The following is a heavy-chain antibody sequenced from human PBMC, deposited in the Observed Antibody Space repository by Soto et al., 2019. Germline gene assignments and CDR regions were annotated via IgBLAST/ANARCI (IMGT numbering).Heavy chain of an antibody. CDR2: VSGSGGSK. Sequence: EVQLFESGGGLAQQGESLRLSCVGSGFDFSSQVMSWVRQAPGKGLEWVSSVSGSGGSKHFPDFLKGRFSSSRDNSKNTLYLEMNSLRVEDTAVYYCVKDLPLWSGYSFSENHWGQGTLGTVSS. V-gene: IGHV3-23*01. J-gene: IGHJ5*02. CDR1: GFDFSSQV. D-gene: IGHD3-3*01. CDR3: VKDLPLWSGYSFSENH.